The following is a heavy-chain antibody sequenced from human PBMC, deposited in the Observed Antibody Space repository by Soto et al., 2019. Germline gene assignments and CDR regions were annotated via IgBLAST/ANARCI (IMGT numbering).Heavy chain of an antibody. D-gene: IGHD6-25*01. J-gene: IGHJ4*02. V-gene: IGHV1-18*01. CDR2: ISAYNGNT. Sequence: QVQLVQSGAEVKKPGASVKVSCKASGYTFTSYGISWVRQAPGQGLEWMGWISAYNGNTNYAQKLQGRVTMTTDTSATTAYMELRSLRSDDTAVYYCARDLAGYSSARRFGYWGQGTLVTVSS. CDR3: ARDLAGYSSARRFGY. CDR1: GYTFTSYG.